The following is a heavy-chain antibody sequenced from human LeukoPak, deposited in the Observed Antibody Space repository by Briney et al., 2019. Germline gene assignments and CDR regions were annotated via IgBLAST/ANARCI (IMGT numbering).Heavy chain of an antibody. CDR3: ARFRTWGDKAFDY. CDR1: GFTFSSYG. V-gene: IGHV3-30*03. Sequence: GGSLRLSCAASGFTFSSYGMHWVRQAPGKGLEWVAVISYDGSNKYYADSVKGRFTISRDNSKNTLYLQMNSLRAEDTAVYYCARFRTWGDKAFDYWGQGTLVTVSS. D-gene: IGHD2-21*02. J-gene: IGHJ4*02. CDR2: ISYDGSNK.